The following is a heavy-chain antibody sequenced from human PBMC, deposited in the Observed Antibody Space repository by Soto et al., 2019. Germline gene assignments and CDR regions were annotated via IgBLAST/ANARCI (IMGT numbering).Heavy chain of an antibody. J-gene: IGHJ6*02. CDR3: AKDRRDVLLWFGESVMDV. V-gene: IGHV3-23*01. D-gene: IGHD3-10*01. CDR2: ISGSGGST. Sequence: EVQLLESGGGLVQPGGSLRLSCAASGFIFSSYAMSWVRQAPGKGLEWVSAISGSGGSTYYADSVKGRFTISRDNSKNTLYLQMNSPRAEDTAVYYCAKDRRDVLLWFGESVMDVWGQGTTVTVSS. CDR1: GFIFSSYA.